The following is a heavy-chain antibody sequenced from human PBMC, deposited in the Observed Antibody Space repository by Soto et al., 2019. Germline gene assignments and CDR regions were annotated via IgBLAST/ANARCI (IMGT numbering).Heavy chain of an antibody. D-gene: IGHD1-26*01. CDR3: ARQPVPGYRGSFETTHY. J-gene: IGHJ4*02. CDR2: IYYSGST. Sequence: SETLSLTCTVSGGSISSSSYYWGWIRQPPGKGLEWIGSIYYSGSTYYNPSLKSRVTISVDTSKNQFSLKLSSVTAADTAVYYCARQPVPGYRGSFETTHYCGQATLVTVSS. V-gene: IGHV4-39*01. CDR1: GGSISSSSYY.